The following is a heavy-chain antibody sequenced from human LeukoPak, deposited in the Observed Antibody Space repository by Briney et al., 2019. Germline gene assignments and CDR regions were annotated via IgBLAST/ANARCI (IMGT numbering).Heavy chain of an antibody. J-gene: IGHJ2*01. Sequence: SETLSLTCTVSGYSISSGYYWGWIRQPPGKGLEWIGSIYHSGSTYYNPSLKSRVTISVDTSKNQFSLKLSSVTAADTAVYYCARDNFHSSGYFFYWYFDLWGRGTLVTVSS. D-gene: IGHD3-22*01. CDR3: ARDNFHSSGYFFYWYFDL. CDR1: GYSISSGYY. V-gene: IGHV4-38-2*02. CDR2: IYHSGST.